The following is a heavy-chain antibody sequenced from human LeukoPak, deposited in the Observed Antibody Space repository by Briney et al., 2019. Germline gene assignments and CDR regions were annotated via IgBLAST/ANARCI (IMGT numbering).Heavy chain of an antibody. J-gene: IGHJ4*02. CDR1: GGSISSYY. D-gene: IGHD5-12*01. V-gene: IGHV4-4*09. Sequence: SETLSLTCTVSGGSISSYYWSWIRQPPGEGLEWIGYIYTSGSTNYNPSLKSRVTISVDTSKNQFSLKLSSVTAADTAVYYCARVFYSGYDSLDYWGQGTLVTVSS. CDR3: ARVFYSGYDSLDY. CDR2: IYTSGST.